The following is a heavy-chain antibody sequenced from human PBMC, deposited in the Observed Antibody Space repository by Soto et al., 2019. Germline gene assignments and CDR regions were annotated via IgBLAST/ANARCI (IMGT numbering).Heavy chain of an antibody. D-gene: IGHD3-3*01. CDR1: GFTFSSYS. J-gene: IGHJ6*02. CDR2: ISSSSSTI. CDR3: AREYYDFWSGYFYVMDV. Sequence: PGGSLRLSCAASGFTFSSYSMNWVRQAPGKGLEWVSYISSSSSTIYYADSVKGRFTISRDNAKNSLYLQMNSLRDEDTAVYYCAREYYDFWSGYFYVMDVWGQGSTVTVS. V-gene: IGHV3-48*02.